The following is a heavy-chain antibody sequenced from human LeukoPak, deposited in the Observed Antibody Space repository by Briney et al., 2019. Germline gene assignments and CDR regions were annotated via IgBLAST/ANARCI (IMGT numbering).Heavy chain of an antibody. D-gene: IGHD2-2*02. CDR2: INHSGST. V-gene: IGHV4-34*01. Sequence: SETLSLTCAVYGGSFSGYYWSWIRQPPGKGLEWIEEINHSGSTNYNPSLKSRVTISVDTSKNQFSLKLSSVTAADTAVYYCARGEIGDCSSTSCYSSYFQHWGQGTLVTVSS. CDR1: GGSFSGYY. J-gene: IGHJ1*01. CDR3: ARGEIGDCSSTSCYSSYFQH.